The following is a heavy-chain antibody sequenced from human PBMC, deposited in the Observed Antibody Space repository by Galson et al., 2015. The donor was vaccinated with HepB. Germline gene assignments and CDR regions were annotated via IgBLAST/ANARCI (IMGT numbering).Heavy chain of an antibody. Sequence: SLRLSCAASGFTFSSYAMSWVRQAPGKGLEWVSGISGRGGITYYADSVKGRFTISRDNSKNTLYLQMNSLRGEDTAVYYCAKVSGAVAVYEYFQHWGQGTLVTVSS. V-gene: IGHV3-23*01. CDR1: GFTFSSYA. D-gene: IGHD6-19*01. CDR3: AKVSGAVAVYEYFQH. CDR2: ISGRGGIT. J-gene: IGHJ1*01.